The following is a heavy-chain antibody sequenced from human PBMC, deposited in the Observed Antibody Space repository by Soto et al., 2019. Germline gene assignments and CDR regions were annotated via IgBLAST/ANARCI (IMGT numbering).Heavy chain of an antibody. CDR2: ISSNSAYI. CDR1: GCTFRSFT. J-gene: IGHJ5*02. D-gene: IGHD6-25*01. CDR3: TSDASRESSARGWFDP. V-gene: IGHV3-21*01. Sequence: PGGSLRLSCAASGCTFRSFTMNWVRQAPGKGLEWVSTISSNSAYIYYTDALRGRFTISRDNAKNSLHLQMNSLRAEDTAVYYCTSDASRESSARGWFDPWGPGTMVTVSS.